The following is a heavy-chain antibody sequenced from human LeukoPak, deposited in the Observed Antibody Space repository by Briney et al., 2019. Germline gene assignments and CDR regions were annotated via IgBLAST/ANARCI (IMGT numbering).Heavy chain of an antibody. J-gene: IGHJ5*02. CDR1: GYTFTSYD. V-gene: IGHV1-2*02. Sequence: ASVKVSCKASGYTFTSYDINWVRQAPGQGLEWMGWINPNSGGTNYAQKLQGRVTMTRDTSISTAYMELSRLRSDDTAVYYCARDPFSGGSWLNWFDPWGQGTLVTVSS. D-gene: IGHD2-15*01. CDR3: ARDPFSGGSWLNWFDP. CDR2: INPNSGGT.